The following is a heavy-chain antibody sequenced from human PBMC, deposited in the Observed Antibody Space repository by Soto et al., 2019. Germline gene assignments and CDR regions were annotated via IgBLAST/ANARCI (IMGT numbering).Heavy chain of an antibody. V-gene: IGHV4-39*01. J-gene: IGHJ1*01. CDR2: IHYVGSP. Sequence: SETLSLTCTVSGGSISSSSYYWGWIRQPPGKGLQWIGNIHYVGSPYYNPSLKSRVTISVDTSKTRFSLRLSSVTAADTAVYYCARLGLPSYGRAAYWGQGTLVTVPQ. D-gene: IGHD4-17*01. CDR3: ARLGLPSYGRAAY. CDR1: GGSISSSSYY.